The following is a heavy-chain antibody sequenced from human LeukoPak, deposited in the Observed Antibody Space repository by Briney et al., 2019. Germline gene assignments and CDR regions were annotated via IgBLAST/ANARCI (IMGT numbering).Heavy chain of an antibody. V-gene: IGHV3-30-3*01. CDR2: ISYDGSNK. CDR1: GFTFSSYA. Sequence: GGSLRLSCAASGFTFSSYAMHWVRQAPGKGLEWVAVISYDGSNKYYADSVKGRFTISRDNSKNTLYLQMNSLRAEDTAVYYCAAPGVPAATYYFDYWGQGTLVTVSS. CDR3: AAPGVPAATYYFDY. J-gene: IGHJ4*02. D-gene: IGHD2-2*01.